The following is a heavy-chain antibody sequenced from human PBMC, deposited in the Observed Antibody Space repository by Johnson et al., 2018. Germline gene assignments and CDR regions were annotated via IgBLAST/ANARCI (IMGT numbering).Heavy chain of an antibody. CDR2: IWYDGSNK. Sequence: QVQLVQSGGGVVQPGRSLRLSCAASGFTFSSYGMHWVRQAPGKGLEWVAVIWYDGSNKYYADSVKGRFTISRDNSKNTLYLQMNSLGAEDTAVYYCTRAQSSGWHGSLAEYVQHWGQGTLVTVSS. V-gene: IGHV3-33*01. D-gene: IGHD6-19*01. CDR3: TRAQSSGWHGSLAEYVQH. J-gene: IGHJ1*01. CDR1: GFTFSSYG.